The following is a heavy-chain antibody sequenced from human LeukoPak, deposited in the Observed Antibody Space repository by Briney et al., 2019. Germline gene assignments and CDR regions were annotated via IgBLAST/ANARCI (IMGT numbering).Heavy chain of an antibody. J-gene: IGHJ3*01. D-gene: IGHD3-10*01. CDR2: INPNSGGT. V-gene: IGHV1-2*02. CDR1: GYTFTGHY. CDR3: ARSSQGFGEFF. Sequence: GASVKVSCKASGYTFTGHYLHWVRQAPGQGLEWMGWINPNSGGTNYAQKFQGRVTMTRDTSISTAYMELSRLRSDDTAVYYCARSSQGFGEFFWGQGTMVTVSS.